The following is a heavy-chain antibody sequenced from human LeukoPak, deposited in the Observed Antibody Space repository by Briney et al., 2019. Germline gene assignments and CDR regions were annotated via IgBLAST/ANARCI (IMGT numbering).Heavy chain of an antibody. V-gene: IGHV3-23*01. CDR3: AKVNFGIVGATDVLDY. CDR1: GFTFSSYA. Sequence: GGSLRLSCAASGFTFSSYAMSWVRQAPGKGLEWVSAISGSGTSTYYAESVRGRFTISRDSSKNTLYLQMNSLRAEDTAVYYCAKVNFGIVGATDVLDYWGQGTLVTVSS. J-gene: IGHJ4*02. CDR2: ISGSGTST. D-gene: IGHD1-26*01.